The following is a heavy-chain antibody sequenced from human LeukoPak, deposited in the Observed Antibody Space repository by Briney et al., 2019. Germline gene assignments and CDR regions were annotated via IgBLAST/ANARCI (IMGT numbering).Heavy chain of an antibody. D-gene: IGHD3-22*01. CDR2: IGCGGSA. J-gene: IGHJ4*02. CDR1: GFTFSSYA. Sequence: GGSLRLSCAASGFTFSSYAMTWVRQAPGKGLEWVSAIGCGGSAYYTASVKGRVTISVDKSKNTLSLHMSCPIAEDTAVFYLARNTGRLTMIVPSDYWGQGTLVTVSS. CDR3: ARNTGRLTMIVPSDY. V-gene: IGHV3-23*01.